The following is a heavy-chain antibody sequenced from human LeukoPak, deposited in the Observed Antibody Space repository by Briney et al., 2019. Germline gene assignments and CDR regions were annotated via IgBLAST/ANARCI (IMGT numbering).Heavy chain of an antibody. CDR3: ARQPRYFDALTRRDYYYYMDV. J-gene: IGHJ6*03. Sequence: GESLKISCKGSGYRFSSYWIGGVRQMPGKGLEWMGIIYPGDSDTRYSPSLQGQVTISADKSISTAYLQWSSLKASDTAIHYCARQPRYFDALTRRDYYYYMDVWGKGTTVTVS. V-gene: IGHV5-51*01. CDR1: GYRFSSYW. CDR2: IYPGDSDT. D-gene: IGHD3-9*01.